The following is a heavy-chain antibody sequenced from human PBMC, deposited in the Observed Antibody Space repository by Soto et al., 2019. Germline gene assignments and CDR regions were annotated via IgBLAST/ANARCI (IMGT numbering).Heavy chain of an antibody. CDR2: INPNSGGT. CDR1: GYTFTGYY. Sequence: QVQLVQSGAEVKKPGASVKVSCKASGYTFTGYYMHWVRQAPGQGLEWMGWINPNSGGTNYAQKFQGRVTMTRDTSISTAYMELSRLRSDDTAVYYCARGYGDFWSGYYPPYYYYGMDIWGQGTTVTVSS. CDR3: ARGYGDFWSGYYPPYYYYGMDI. D-gene: IGHD3-3*01. J-gene: IGHJ6*02. V-gene: IGHV1-2*02.